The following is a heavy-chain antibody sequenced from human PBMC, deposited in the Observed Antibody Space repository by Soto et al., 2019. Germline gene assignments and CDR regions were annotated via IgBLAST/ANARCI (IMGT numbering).Heavy chain of an antibody. J-gene: IGHJ4*02. CDR2: IIPIYASP. V-gene: IGHV1-69*06. CDR1: GGTFSSNA. CDR3: AVTVTGSRSPLAH. D-gene: IGHD3-9*01. Sequence: QVQLVQSGAEVKKPGSSVKVSCKASGGTFSSNAISWVRQAPGQGLEWMGGIIPIYASPNYAQNFQGRVTVTADKATSTGYLELSRLKFADSAIYYCAVTVTGSRSPLAHWGRGTLVIVSS.